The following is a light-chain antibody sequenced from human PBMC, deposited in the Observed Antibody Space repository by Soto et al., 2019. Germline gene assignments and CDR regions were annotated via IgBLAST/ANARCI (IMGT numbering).Light chain of an antibody. V-gene: IGLV2-14*01. CDR1: SSDVGGYNY. J-gene: IGLJ7*01. CDR2: DVS. CDR3: SSFTSRSTPV. Sequence: QSALTQPASVSGSPGQSITISCTATSSDVGGYNYVSWYQQYPGNAPELMIYDVSNRPSGVSNRFSGSKSGNTASLTISGLQAADEAAYYCSSFTSRSTPVFGGGTQLTVL.